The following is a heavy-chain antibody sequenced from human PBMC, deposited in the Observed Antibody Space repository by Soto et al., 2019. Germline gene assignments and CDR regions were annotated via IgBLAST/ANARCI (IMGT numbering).Heavy chain of an antibody. CDR2: SRDKPQGYST. Sequence: GGSLRLSCAVSGFTLSDHYIDRVRQAPGKGLEWVGRSRDKPQGYSTAYAACVKGRFTTSRDESKNSAYLQMNSLKSEDTAVYYCVRALYFSDSSGYTRCLDYCGQGTLVTVSS. V-gene: IGHV3-72*01. CDR1: GFTLSDHY. J-gene: IGHJ4*02. CDR3: VRALYFSDSSGYTRCLDY. D-gene: IGHD3-22*01.